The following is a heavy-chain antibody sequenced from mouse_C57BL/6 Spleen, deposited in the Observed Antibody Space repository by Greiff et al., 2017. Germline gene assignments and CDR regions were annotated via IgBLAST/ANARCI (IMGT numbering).Heavy chain of an antibody. Sequence: VKLMESGPGLVQPSQSLSITCTVSGFSLTSYGVHWVRQSPGKGLEWLGVIWRGGSTDYNAAFMSRLSITKDNSKSQVFFKMNSLQADDTAIYYCATYYGSSPYAMDYWGQGTSVTVSS. CDR2: IWRGGST. V-gene: IGHV2-5*01. D-gene: IGHD1-1*01. CDR3: ATYYGSSPYAMDY. CDR1: GFSLTSYG. J-gene: IGHJ4*01.